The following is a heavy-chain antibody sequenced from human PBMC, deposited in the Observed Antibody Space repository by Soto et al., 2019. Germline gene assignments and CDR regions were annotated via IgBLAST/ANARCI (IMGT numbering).Heavy chain of an antibody. V-gene: IGHV3-73*02. Sequence: EVQLVESGGGLVQPGGSLKLSCAASGFTFSGSAMHWVRQASGKGLEWVGRIRSKANSYATAYAASVKGRFTISRDDSKNTAYLQMNSLKTEDTAVYYCTRSPEYYEGVWPWFDPWGQGTLVTVSS. CDR1: GFTFSGSA. CDR2: IRSKANSYAT. J-gene: IGHJ5*02. CDR3: TRSPEYYEGVWPWFDP. D-gene: IGHD3-22*01.